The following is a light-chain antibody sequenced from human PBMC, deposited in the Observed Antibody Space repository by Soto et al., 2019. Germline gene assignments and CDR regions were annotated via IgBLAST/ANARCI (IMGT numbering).Light chain of an antibody. CDR1: QSLVSSDGHTY. CDR2: TVS. Sequence: DVVMTQSPLSLPVTLGQPASISCRSSQSLVSSDGHTYLNWLQQRPRQSTRRLIYTVSNRDSGVPDRFSGSGSGTDFTLKISRVEAEDVGVYYCVQGIRWPFTFGQGTRLAIK. J-gene: IGKJ2*01. V-gene: IGKV2-30*01. CDR3: VQGIRWPFT.